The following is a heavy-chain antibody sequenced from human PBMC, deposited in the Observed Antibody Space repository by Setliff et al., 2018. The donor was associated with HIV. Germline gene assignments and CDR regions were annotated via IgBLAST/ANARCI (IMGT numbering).Heavy chain of an antibody. Sequence: AGGSLRLSCEASGFTVSSSYMAWVRQAPGKGLECVSTIYSDGSTYHRDSVKGRFTLSRDNSKNTVYLQVGSLRPDDTAMYYCARSRPYNSALDYWGQGTLVTVSS. D-gene: IGHD6-25*01. CDR2: IYSDGST. CDR3: ARSRPYNSALDY. CDR1: GFTVSSSY. J-gene: IGHJ4*02. V-gene: IGHV3-66*02.